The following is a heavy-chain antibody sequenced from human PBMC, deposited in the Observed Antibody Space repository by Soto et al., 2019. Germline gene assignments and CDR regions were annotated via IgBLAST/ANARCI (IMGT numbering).Heavy chain of an antibody. V-gene: IGHV1-2*02. J-gene: IGHJ4*01. CDR3: ARDSGYGSGASVNHYLDY. D-gene: IGHD3-10*01. CDR1: GYTFTGYY. Sequence: ASVKGSCTASGYTFTGYYMHWVRQAPGQGLEWMGWINPNNGDTNYAQKFQGRVTMTRDTSISTASMELSRLRSEDTAVYYCARDSGYGSGASVNHYLDYWGRGTLVTVSS. CDR2: INPNNGDT.